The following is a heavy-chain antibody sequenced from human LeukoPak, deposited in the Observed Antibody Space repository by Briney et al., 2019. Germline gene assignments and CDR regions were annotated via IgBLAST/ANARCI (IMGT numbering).Heavy chain of an antibody. Sequence: GGSLRLSCAASGFTFSSYAMSWVRQAPGKGLEWVSAISGSGGGTYYADSVKGRFTISRDNSKNTLYLQMNSLRAEDTAVYYCAKDHLPSTYYYGTSGYPLDYWGQGTLVTVSS. V-gene: IGHV3-23*01. CDR2: ISGSGGGT. CDR3: AKDHLPSTYYYGTSGYPLDY. D-gene: IGHD3-22*01. CDR1: GFTFSSYA. J-gene: IGHJ4*02.